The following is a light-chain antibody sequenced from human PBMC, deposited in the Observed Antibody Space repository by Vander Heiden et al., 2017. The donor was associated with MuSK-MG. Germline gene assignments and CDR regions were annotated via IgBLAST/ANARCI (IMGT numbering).Light chain of an antibody. CDR1: SSDVGGHNY. V-gene: IGLV2-14*01. Sequence: QSALTQPASVSGSPGPSITISCTGTSSDVGGHNYVSWYQQRPGKAPKLMIYEVSNRPAGVSNRFSGSKSGNTASLTISGLQAEDEADYYCTSYTSSSTLLFGGGTEVTVL. CDR2: EVS. CDR3: TSYTSSSTLL. J-gene: IGLJ3*02.